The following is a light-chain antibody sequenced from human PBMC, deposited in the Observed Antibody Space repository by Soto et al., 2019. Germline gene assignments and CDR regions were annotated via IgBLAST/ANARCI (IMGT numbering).Light chain of an antibody. CDR3: QQSYSSPRT. CDR2: AAS. Sequence: DIQMTQSPSFLSASVGDRVTITCRASQSISSSLNWYHQKPGQAPKVLIYAASSLQSGVPSRFSGSGSGTDFTLTISSLQPEDFATYYCQQSYSSPRTFGQGTKLEIK. J-gene: IGKJ2*01. V-gene: IGKV1-39*01. CDR1: QSISSS.